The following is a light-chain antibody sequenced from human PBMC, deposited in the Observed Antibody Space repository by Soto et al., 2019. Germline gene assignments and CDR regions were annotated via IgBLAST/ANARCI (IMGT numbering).Light chain of an antibody. Sequence: DLQMTQSPSSLSASVGDRVTITCQASQDITNYLHWYQQKPGKAPKLLIFDASNLETGVPSRFSGGESGTDFTFTISSLQPEDIATYYCQQSVNLPRTFGGGTKVEIK. V-gene: IGKV1-33*01. CDR1: QDITNY. CDR2: DAS. J-gene: IGKJ4*01. CDR3: QQSVNLPRT.